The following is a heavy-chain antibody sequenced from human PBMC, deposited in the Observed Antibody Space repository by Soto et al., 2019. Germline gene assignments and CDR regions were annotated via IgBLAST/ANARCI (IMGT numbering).Heavy chain of an antibody. J-gene: IGHJ6*02. CDR1: VGTFGKYA. D-gene: IGHD2-2*01. Sequence: SSLKGAWKGSVGTFGKYAISWGLQATGQGLEWMGKIIPIFKTANYAQKFQGRITITADRSPRTDIAYMELSSLRSEDTALYYCARVYIPGIYGEDVWGQGPTVTVSS. CDR2: IIPIFKTA. CDR3: ARVYIPGIYGEDV. V-gene: IGHV1-69*06.